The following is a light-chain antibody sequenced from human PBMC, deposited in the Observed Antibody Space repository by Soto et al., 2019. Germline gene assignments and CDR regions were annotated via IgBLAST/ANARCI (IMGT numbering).Light chain of an antibody. CDR1: SSDVGGYTY. Sequence: QSVLNQPPSASGSPGQSVTISCTGTSSDVGGYTYVSWYQQHPGKAPKLMIYEVSKRPSGVPDRFSGSKSGNTASLTVSGLQAEDEADYYCSSYAGITPYVFGTGTKVTVL. CDR2: EVS. J-gene: IGLJ1*01. CDR3: SSYAGITPYV. V-gene: IGLV2-8*01.